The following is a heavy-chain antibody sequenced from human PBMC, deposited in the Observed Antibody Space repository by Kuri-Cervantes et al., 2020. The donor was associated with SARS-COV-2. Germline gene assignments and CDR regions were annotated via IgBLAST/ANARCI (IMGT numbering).Heavy chain of an antibody. Sequence: GESLKISCAASGFTFSDYYMNWVRQAPGKGLEWVSSISSSSTIYYADSVKGRFTISRGNAKNSLYLQMNSLRAEDTAVYYCARPAETGTRFDYWGQGTLVTVSS. V-gene: IGHV3-69-1*01. CDR3: ARPAETGTRFDY. J-gene: IGHJ4*02. D-gene: IGHD1-1*01. CDR2: ISSSSTI. CDR1: GFTFSDYY.